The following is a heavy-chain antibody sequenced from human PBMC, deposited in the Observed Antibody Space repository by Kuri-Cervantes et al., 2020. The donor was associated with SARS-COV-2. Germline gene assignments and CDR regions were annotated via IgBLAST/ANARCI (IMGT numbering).Heavy chain of an antibody. D-gene: IGHD3-22*01. Sequence: GESRKISGAASGFTFSSYWMSWVRLAPGKGLEWVANIKQDGSERFYVDSVKGRFTISRDNAKNSLYLQMDSLRVEDTAVYYCARDADSSSWYAYWGQGALVTVSS. CDR1: GFTFSSYW. V-gene: IGHV3-7*01. J-gene: IGHJ4*02. CDR3: ARDADSSSWYAY. CDR2: IKQDGSER.